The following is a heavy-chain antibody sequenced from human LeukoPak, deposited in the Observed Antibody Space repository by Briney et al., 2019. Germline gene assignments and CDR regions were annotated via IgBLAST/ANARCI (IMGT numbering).Heavy chain of an antibody. J-gene: IGHJ6*02. CDR1: GGSISSDTYC. D-gene: IGHD3-3*01. Sequence: KASETLSLTCTVSGGSISSDTYCWGWIRQPPGKGLEWIGNIFYTGTTYFNPSLKSRVTMSVDTSKNQFSLRLSSVTAADTAVYYCVRREGEWLLRMDVWGQGTTVTVSS. CDR2: IFYTGTT. CDR3: VRREGEWLLRMDV. V-gene: IGHV4-39*01.